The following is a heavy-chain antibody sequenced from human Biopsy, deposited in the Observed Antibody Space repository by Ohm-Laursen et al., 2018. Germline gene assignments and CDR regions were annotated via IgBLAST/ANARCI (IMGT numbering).Heavy chain of an antibody. CDR2: IYYTGST. V-gene: IGHV4-59*02. CDR1: EGSVSSFY. Sequence: SETLSLTCTVSEGSVSSFYWTWIRQSPGKGLEWIGYIYYTGSTNYNPSVKSRVTISVDTSKNQFSLKLNSVTAADTAVYFCARDSRGGHLNTTLITGKNLDSWGQGILVTVSS. CDR3: ARDSRGGHLNTTLITGKNLDS. D-gene: IGHD3-16*01. J-gene: IGHJ4*02.